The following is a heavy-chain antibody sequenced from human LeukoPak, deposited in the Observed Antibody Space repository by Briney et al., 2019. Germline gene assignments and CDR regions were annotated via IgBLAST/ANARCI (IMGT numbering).Heavy chain of an antibody. D-gene: IGHD3-10*01. CDR2: IYYSGST. CDR1: GGSISSGGYY. J-gene: IGHJ4*02. V-gene: IGHV4-31*03. CDR3: ARSHYGSGSYYGY. Sequence: SETLSLTCTVSGGSISSGGYYWSWLRQHPGKGLEWIGYIYYSGSTYYNPSLKSRVTISVDTSKNQFSLKLSSVTAADTAVYYCARSHYGSGSYYGYWGQGTLVTVSS.